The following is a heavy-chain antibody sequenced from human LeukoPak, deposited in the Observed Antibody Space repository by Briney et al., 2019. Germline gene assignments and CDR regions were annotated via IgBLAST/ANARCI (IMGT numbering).Heavy chain of an antibody. CDR2: IRYDGSNK. Sequence: GGSLRLSCAASGFTFSSYGMHWVRQAPGKGLEWVAFIRYDGSNKYYADSVKGRFTISRDNSKNTLFVQMNSLRAEDTAVYYCATRPIVGAPYWGQGTLVTVSS. D-gene: IGHD1-26*01. J-gene: IGHJ4*02. V-gene: IGHV3-30*02. CDR3: ATRPIVGAPY. CDR1: GFTFSSYG.